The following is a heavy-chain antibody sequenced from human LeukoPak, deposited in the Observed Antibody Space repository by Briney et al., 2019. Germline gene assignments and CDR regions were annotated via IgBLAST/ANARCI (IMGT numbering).Heavy chain of an antibody. CDR3: ARSYDSSPNLDY. V-gene: IGHV1-8*03. J-gene: IGHJ4*02. CDR2: MNPNSGNT. CDR1: GGTFSSNA. Sequence: GASVKVSCKASGGTFSSNAINWVRQATGQGLEWMGRMNPNSGNTGYAQKFQGRVTITRNTSISTAYMELSSLRSEDTAVYYCARSYDSSPNLDYWGQGTLVTVSS. D-gene: IGHD3-22*01.